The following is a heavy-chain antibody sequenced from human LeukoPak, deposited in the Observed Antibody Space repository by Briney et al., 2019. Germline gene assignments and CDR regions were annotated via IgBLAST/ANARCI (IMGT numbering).Heavy chain of an antibody. D-gene: IGHD1-26*01. CDR1: GGSFSGYY. J-gene: IGHJ6*02. CDR3: AGTVRRGGSYYYYYYYGMDV. Sequence: PSETLSLTCAVYGGSFSGYYWSWIRQPPGKGLEWIGEINHSGSTNYNPSLKSRVTISVDTSKNQFSLKLSSVTAADTAVYYCAGTVRRGGSYYYYYYYGMDVWGQGTTVTVSS. V-gene: IGHV4-34*01. CDR2: INHSGST.